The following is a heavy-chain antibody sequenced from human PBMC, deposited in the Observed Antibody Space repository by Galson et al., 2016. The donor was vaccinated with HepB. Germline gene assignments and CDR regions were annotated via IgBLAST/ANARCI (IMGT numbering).Heavy chain of an antibody. CDR1: GFTSSSYA. Sequence: SLRLSCAASGFTSSSYAMSWVRQAPGRGLEWVAAISGRGDITHDADTMKGRFTISRDNTKNTLFLQMTSLRAEDTAVYYCARSYSSGWPSFGYWGQGTLVTVSS. CDR3: ARSYSSGWPSFGY. CDR2: ISGRGDIT. V-gene: IGHV3-23*01. J-gene: IGHJ4*02. D-gene: IGHD6-19*01.